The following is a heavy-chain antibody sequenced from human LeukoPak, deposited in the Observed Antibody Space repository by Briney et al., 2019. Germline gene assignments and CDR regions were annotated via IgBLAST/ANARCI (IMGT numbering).Heavy chain of an antibody. CDR2: INSNSGGT. CDR1: GYTFTGYY. J-gene: IGHJ4*02. Sequence: ASVKVSCKASGYTFTGYYMHWVRQAPGQGLEWMGWINSNSGGTNYAQKFQGRVAMTSDTSISTAYMELSRLRSADTAVYYCARELPKDGYNYAVDYWGQGTLVTVSA. CDR3: ARELPKDGYNYAVDY. V-gene: IGHV1-2*02. D-gene: IGHD5-24*01.